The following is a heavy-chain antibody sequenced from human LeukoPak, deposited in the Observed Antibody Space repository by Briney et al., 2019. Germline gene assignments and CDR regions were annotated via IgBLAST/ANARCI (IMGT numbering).Heavy chain of an antibody. CDR1: GGSISSTSFY. J-gene: IGHJ4*02. CDR3: ARQGGEGTNWYRGIPNCFDD. D-gene: IGHD6-13*01. CDR2: IYFTGST. V-gene: IGHV4-39*01. Sequence: SETLSLTCSVSGGSISSTSFYWGWIRQPPGKGLEWIASIYFTGSTYYNPSLKSRVTISVDTSENKFSLNLTSVTAADTAVYYCARQGGEGTNWYRGIPNCFDDWGQGSRVTVSS.